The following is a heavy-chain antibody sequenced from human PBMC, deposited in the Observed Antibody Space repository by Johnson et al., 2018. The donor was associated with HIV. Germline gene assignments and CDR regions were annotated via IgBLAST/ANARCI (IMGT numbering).Heavy chain of an antibody. V-gene: IGHV3-7*01. CDR3: ARVPEGDDDAFDI. CDR1: GFTFSSYA. Sequence: VQLVESGGGVVQPGRSLRLSCAASGFTFSSYAMHWVRQAPEKGLEWVADIKCDGSEKYYVDSVKGRFTISRDNAKNSLYLQMNSMRAEDTAVYYCARVPEGDDDAFDIWGQGTMVTVSS. CDR2: IKCDGSEK. D-gene: IGHD2-21*01. J-gene: IGHJ3*02.